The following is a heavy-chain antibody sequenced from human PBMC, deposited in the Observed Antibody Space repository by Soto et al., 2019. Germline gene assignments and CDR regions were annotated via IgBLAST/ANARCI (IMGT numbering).Heavy chain of an antibody. D-gene: IGHD2-8*01. J-gene: IGHJ4*02. CDR3: AKGTKYCSSGVCSVFDY. V-gene: IGHV3-9*01. CDR1: GFGFDEYA. Sequence: EVQVAESGGGSVQPGRSLRLSCEASGFGFDEYAMHWVRQVPGKGLEWVSSINWNSGNIGYADSVRGRFTISRDNAKNSLYLQMNSLRPEDTAFYYCAKGTKYCSSGVCSVFDYWGQGTLVTVSS. CDR2: INWNSGNI.